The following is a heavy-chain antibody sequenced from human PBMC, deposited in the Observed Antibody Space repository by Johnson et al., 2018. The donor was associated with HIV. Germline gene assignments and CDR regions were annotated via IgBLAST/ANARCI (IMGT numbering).Heavy chain of an antibody. Sequence: QVQLVESGGGVVQPGGSLSLSCAASGFTFSSYGMHWVRQAPGKGLEWVAFIRYDGSNKYYGDSVKGRFTISRDNSKNTLYLQMNSLRAEDTAVYYCAKGITVAGMGDAVEIWGQGTMVIVSS. D-gene: IGHD6-19*01. J-gene: IGHJ3*02. CDR1: GFTFSSYG. CDR2: IRYDGSNK. V-gene: IGHV3-30*02. CDR3: AKGITVAGMGDAVEI.